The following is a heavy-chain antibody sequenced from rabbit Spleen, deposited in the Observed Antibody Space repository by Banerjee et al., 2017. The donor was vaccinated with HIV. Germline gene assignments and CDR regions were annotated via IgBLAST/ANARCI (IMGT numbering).Heavy chain of an antibody. D-gene: IGHD1-1*01. Sequence: HLKESGGGLVQPGGSLKLSCKASGFTLSSYYMNWVRQAPGKGLEWIGYIDPVFGSTYYASWVNGRFTISSHNAQNTLYLQLNSLTAADTATYFCARDPAYASVSTYNIPVLWGPGTLVTVS. CDR2: IDPVFGST. J-gene: IGHJ4*01. CDR3: ARDPAYASVSTYNIPVL. CDR1: GFTLSSYY. V-gene: IGHV1S7*01.